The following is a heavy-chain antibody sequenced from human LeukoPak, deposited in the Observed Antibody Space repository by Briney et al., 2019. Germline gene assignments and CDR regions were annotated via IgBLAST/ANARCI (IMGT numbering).Heavy chain of an antibody. CDR2: TYYRSKWYN. CDR3: ARAGYFDWLSTEYFDY. V-gene: IGHV6-1*01. D-gene: IGHD3-9*01. J-gene: IGHJ4*02. CDR1: GDSVSSNSAA. Sequence: SQTLSLTCAISGDSVSSNSAAWNWIRQSPSRGLEWLGRTYYRSKWYNDYAVSVKSRITINPDTSKNQFSLQLNSVTPEDTAVYYCARAGYFDWLSTEYFDYWGQGTLVTVSS.